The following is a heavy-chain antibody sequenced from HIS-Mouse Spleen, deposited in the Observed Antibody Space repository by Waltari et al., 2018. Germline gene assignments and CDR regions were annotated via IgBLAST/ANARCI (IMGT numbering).Heavy chain of an antibody. CDR3: AKAPRGELLLRY. V-gene: IGHV3-30*18. D-gene: IGHD1-26*01. CDR1: GFTFSSYG. J-gene: IGHJ4*02. Sequence: QVQLVESGGGVVQPGRSLRLSCAASGFTFSSYGIHWVRQAPGKGLEWVAVISYDGSNKYYADSVKGRFTISRDNSKNTLYLQMNSLRAEDTAVYYCAKAPRGELLLRYWGQGTLVTVSS. CDR2: ISYDGSNK.